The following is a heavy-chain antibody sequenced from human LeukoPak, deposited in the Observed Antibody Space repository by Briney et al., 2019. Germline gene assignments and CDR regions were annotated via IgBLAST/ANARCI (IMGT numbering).Heavy chain of an antibody. CDR1: GYTFTSYY. J-gene: IGHJ6*04. V-gene: IGHV1-46*01. Sequence: ASVKVSCKASGYTFTSYYMHWVRQAPGQGLEWMGIINPSGGSTSYAQKFQGRVTMTRDTSTSTVYMELSSLRSEDTAVYYCARVPALYGDYYYGMYVWGKGTTVTVSS. CDR3: ARVPALYGDYYYGMYV. CDR2: INPSGGST. D-gene: IGHD4-17*01.